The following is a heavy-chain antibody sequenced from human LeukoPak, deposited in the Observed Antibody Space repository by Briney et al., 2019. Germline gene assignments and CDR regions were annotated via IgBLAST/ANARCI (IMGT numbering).Heavy chain of an antibody. D-gene: IGHD6-19*01. CDR3: ARGYSSGWYVNWFDP. V-gene: IGHV4-59*01. Sequence: SVTLSLTCTVSGGSISSYYWSWIRQPPGKGLEWIGYIYYSGSTNYNPSLKSRVTISVDTSKNQFSLKLSSVTAADTAVYYCARGYSSGWYVNWFDPWGQGTLVTVSS. J-gene: IGHJ5*02. CDR2: IYYSGST. CDR1: GGSISSYY.